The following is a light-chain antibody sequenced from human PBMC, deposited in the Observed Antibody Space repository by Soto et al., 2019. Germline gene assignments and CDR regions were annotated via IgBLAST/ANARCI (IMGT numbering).Light chain of an antibody. V-gene: IGKV3-20*01. CDR1: ETVDTSS. Sequence: EIVLTQSPGTLSLSPGETATLSCRASETVDTSSSGWYQQKPGRAPSLLIYSASRRATGIPDRFDASGSATDFTLTISRLEPEDFAVYYCHQYGSSPLTFGGGTKVEI. CDR3: HQYGSSPLT. CDR2: SAS. J-gene: IGKJ4*01.